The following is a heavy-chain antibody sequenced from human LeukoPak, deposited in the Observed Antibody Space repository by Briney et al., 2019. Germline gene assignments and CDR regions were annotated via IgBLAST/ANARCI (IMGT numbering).Heavy chain of an antibody. CDR3: ARERVTMVRGVRTYAFDI. CDR1: GYTFTSYG. CDR2: SSAYNGNT. J-gene: IGHJ3*02. D-gene: IGHD3-10*01. V-gene: IGHV1-18*01. Sequence: ASVKVSCKASGYTFTSYGISWVRQAPGQGLEWMGWSSAYNGNTNYAQKLQARVTMTTDTSTSIPYMELRSLRSDDTAVYYCARERVTMVRGVRTYAFDIRGPGTIVTVSS.